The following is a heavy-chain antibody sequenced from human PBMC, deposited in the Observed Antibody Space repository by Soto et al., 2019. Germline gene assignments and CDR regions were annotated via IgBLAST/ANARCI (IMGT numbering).Heavy chain of an antibody. CDR3: TRFGYSSGWYLDY. CDR1: GFTFSDHY. D-gene: IGHD6-19*01. V-gene: IGHV3-72*01. CDR2: TRNRANSYTT. Sequence: EVQLVESGGGLVQPGGSLRLSCAASGFTFSDHYMDWVRQAPGKGLEWVGRTRNRANSYTTEYAASVKGRFTISRDDSKNSLYLHMNSLKTEDTAVYYCTRFGYSSGWYLDYWGQGTLVTVSS. J-gene: IGHJ4*02.